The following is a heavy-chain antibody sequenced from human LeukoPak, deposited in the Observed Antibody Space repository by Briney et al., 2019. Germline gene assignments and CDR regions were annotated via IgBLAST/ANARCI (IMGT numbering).Heavy chain of an antibody. CDR1: GYTFTDYY. D-gene: IGHD4-23*01. CDR2: INLVRVVP. CDR3: ARADYGGNWKYFQR. Sequence: APVKVSCKTSGYTFTDYYIYGGRQSPGQGLEWLGWINLVRVVPDYAQKFQGRVTMTSDTSISTAYMGVGRLTSGDPALYYWARADYGGNWKYFQRGGEATLLTVS. V-gene: IGHV1-2*02. J-gene: IGHJ1*01.